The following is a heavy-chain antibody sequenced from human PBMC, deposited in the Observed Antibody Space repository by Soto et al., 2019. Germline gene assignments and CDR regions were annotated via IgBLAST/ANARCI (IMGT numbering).Heavy chain of an antibody. CDR1: GYSFTIYG. J-gene: IGHJ4*02. CDR2: ISTYDGNT. Sequence: ASVKVSCKASGYSFTIYGITWVRQAPGQGLEWMGWISTYDGNTNYAQNFQGRVSMARDTSTSTAYMELRSLRSDDTAVYYCARDRGRSCIGGICPFDYWGQGTPVTVSS. D-gene: IGHD2-15*01. V-gene: IGHV1-18*01. CDR3: ARDRGRSCIGGICPFDY.